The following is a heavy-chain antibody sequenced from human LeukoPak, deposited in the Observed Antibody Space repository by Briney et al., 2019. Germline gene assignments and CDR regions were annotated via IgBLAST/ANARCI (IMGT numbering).Heavy chain of an antibody. D-gene: IGHD2/OR15-2a*01. CDR3: AREDSSTFSS. CDR2: ISSSTSNI. CDR1: GFTFSSYS. V-gene: IGHV3-48*01. J-gene: IGHJ5*02. Sequence: GGPLRLSCAASGFTFSSYSMNWVRQAPGKGLEWVSYISSSTSNIFYADSVKGRFTISRDNAKNSLYLQMNSLRAEDTAVYYCAREDSSTFSSWGQGALVTVST.